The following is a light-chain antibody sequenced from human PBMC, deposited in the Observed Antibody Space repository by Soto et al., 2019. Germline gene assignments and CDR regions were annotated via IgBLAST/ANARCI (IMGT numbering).Light chain of an antibody. CDR2: GVS. CDR1: QSGSSNY. CDR3: QQYAPSPAIT. J-gene: IGKJ5*01. Sequence: ETVLTQSPGTLSLSPGERATLSCRASQSGSSNYLVWYQQKPGQAPRLLISGVSNRATGIPDRFSGSGSGTDFTLTISRLEPEDVAVYYCQQYAPSPAITFGQGTRVEIK. V-gene: IGKV3-20*01.